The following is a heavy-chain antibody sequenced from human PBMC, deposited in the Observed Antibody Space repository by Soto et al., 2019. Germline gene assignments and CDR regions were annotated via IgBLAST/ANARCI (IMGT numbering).Heavy chain of an antibody. CDR2: IYYCGST. D-gene: IGHD3-10*01. Sequence: PSETLSLTCTVSGGSISSYYWSWIRQPPGKGLEWIWYIYYCGSTNYNPSLKSRVTISVDTSKNQFSLKLSSVTAADTAVYYCARRGFMVREPDYYYGMDVWGQGTTVTVSS. CDR1: GGSISSYY. V-gene: IGHV4-59*01. J-gene: IGHJ6*02. CDR3: ARRGFMVREPDYYYGMDV.